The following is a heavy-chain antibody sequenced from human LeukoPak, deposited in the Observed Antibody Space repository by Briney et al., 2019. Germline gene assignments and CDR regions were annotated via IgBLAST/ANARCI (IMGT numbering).Heavy chain of an antibody. CDR2: ISGSGGST. CDR3: AKVLYYYDSSGYYQPYYFDY. CDR1: GFTFSSYA. D-gene: IGHD3-22*01. V-gene: IGHV3-23*01. Sequence: PGGSLRLSCAASGFTFSSYAMSWVRQAPGKGLAWVSAISGSGGSTYYADSVKGRFTISRDNSKNTLYLQMNSLRAEDTAVYYCAKVLYYYDSSGYYQPYYFDYWGQGTLVTVSS. J-gene: IGHJ4*02.